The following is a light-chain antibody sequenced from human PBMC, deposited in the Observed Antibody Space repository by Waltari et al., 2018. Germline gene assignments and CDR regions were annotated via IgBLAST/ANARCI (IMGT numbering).Light chain of an antibody. CDR2: EVS. Sequence: QSALAQPPSASGSPGQSVTISCTGTSSDVGGYNYVSWYQQHPGKAPKLMIYEVSKRPSGVPYPFVGSKSGNTASLTVSGLQAEDEAAYYCSSYAGSNFVVFGGGTKVTVL. CDR1: SSDVGGYNY. J-gene: IGLJ2*01. CDR3: SSYAGSNFVV. V-gene: IGLV2-8*01.